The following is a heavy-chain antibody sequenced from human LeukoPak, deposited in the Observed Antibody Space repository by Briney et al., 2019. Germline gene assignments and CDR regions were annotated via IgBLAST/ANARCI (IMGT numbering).Heavy chain of an antibody. CDR3: VTDLGDFGGNGDY. Sequence: GASVKVSCKPSGVTFNSHANNWVRQAPGQGLEWMGVIIPNLGTPYYAQNFHDRVTIIADESTSTVFMELRGLQSDDTAIYYCVTDLGDFGGNGDYWGQGTLVTVSS. CDR1: GVTFNSHA. CDR2: IIPNLGTP. V-gene: IGHV1-69*13. D-gene: IGHD4-23*01. J-gene: IGHJ4*02.